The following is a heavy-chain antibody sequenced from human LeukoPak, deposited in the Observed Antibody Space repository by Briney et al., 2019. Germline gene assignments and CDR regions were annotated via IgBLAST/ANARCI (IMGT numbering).Heavy chain of an antibody. CDR2: VSISSGTI. CDR3: ARAMSTFGGVRNYFDS. V-gene: IGHV3-48*04. CDR1: GFTFSGHN. Sequence: GGSLTLSCAASGFTFSGHNMNWVRQAPGKGLEWISFVSISSGTIYYADSVNGRFRISRDNAKSSLDLEMNGLRAEDTAVYYCARAMSTFGGVRNYFDSWGQGTLVTVSS. J-gene: IGHJ4*02. D-gene: IGHD3-16*01.